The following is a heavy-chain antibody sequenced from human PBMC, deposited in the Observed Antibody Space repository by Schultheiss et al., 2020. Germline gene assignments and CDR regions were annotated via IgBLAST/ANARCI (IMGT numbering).Heavy chain of an antibody. V-gene: IGHV4-59*12. J-gene: IGHJ5*02. CDR3: ARVEWPPLRFDP. CDR1: GGSISSYY. Sequence: SQTLSLTCTVSGGSISSYYWSWIRQHPGKGLEWIGYIYYSGSTNYNPSLKSRVTISVDTSKNQFSLKLSSVTAADTAVYYCARVEWPPLRFDPWGQGTLVTVSS. D-gene: IGHD3-3*01. CDR2: IYYSGST.